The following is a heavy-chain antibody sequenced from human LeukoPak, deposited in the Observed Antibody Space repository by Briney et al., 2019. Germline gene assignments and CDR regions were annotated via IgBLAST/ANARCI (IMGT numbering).Heavy chain of an antibody. CDR3: ARGHYYGLFDY. J-gene: IGHJ4*02. D-gene: IGHD3-10*01. V-gene: IGHV3-48*01. CDR2: ISSSSSTI. Sequence: GGSLRLSCAASGFTFSSYSMNWVRQAPGKGLEWVSYISSSSSTIYYADSVKGRFTISRDNAKNSLYLQMNSLRAEDTAVYYCARGHYYGLFDYWGQGTLVTVSS. CDR1: GFTFSSYS.